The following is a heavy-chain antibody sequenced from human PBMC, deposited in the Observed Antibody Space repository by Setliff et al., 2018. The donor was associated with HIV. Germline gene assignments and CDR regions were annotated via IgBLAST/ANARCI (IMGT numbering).Heavy chain of an antibody. CDR2: FSSNGNT. CDR3: AGQDLAEVRWYYMDY. Sequence: PSETLSLTCTVSGGFLSRSTYYGGGIRHPPGKGLGGIGAFSSNGNTYYNPSLKSRVTLSIASSKNIFSLTLNSLTAADAAVYYCAGQDLAEVRWYYMDYWGQGALVTVSS. V-gene: IGHV4-39*07. D-gene: IGHD2-15*01. J-gene: IGHJ4*02. CDR1: GGFLSRSTYY.